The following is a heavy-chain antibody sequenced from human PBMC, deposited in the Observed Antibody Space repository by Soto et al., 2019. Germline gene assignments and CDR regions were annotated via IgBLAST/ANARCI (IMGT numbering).Heavy chain of an antibody. CDR1: GGTLSSYT. Sequence: QVQLVQSGAEVKKPGASVKVSCKASGGTLSSYTFSWVRQAPGQGLEWMGRVIPNLGVTNYAKKFQGRFKIVVDTSTSTAYMELNSLRYEDTAVYYCARDKGYCSDTSCTDFDYWGQGPLVTVSS. J-gene: IGHJ4*02. D-gene: IGHD2-15*01. CDR3: ARDKGYCSDTSCTDFDY. V-gene: IGHV1-69*08. CDR2: VIPNLGVT.